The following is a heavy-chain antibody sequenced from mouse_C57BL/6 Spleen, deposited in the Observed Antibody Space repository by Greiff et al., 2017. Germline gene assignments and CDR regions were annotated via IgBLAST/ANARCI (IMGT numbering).Heavy chain of an antibody. CDR1: GYKFTDYN. J-gene: IGHJ3*01. D-gene: IGHD2-5*01. CDR3: ARRPYYSNYDWFAY. Sequence: VQLQQSGPELVKPGASVKMSCKASGYKFTDYNMHWVKQSHGKSLEWIGNINPNNGGTSYNQKFKGKATLTVNKSSSIAYMELRSLTSEDSAVXYCARRPYYSNYDWFAYWGQGTLVTVSA. CDR2: INPNNGGT. V-gene: IGHV1-22*01.